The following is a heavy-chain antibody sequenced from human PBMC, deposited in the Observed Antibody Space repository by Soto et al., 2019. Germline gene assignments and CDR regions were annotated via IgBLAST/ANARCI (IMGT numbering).Heavy chain of an antibody. Sequence: EVQLVESGGGLVKPGGSLRLSCAASGFTFSSYSMNWVRQAPGKGLEWVSSISSSSSYIYYADSVKGRFTISRDNAKNSLYLQMNSLRAEDTAVYYCAREPHYGSGMAYYFDYWGQGTLVTVSS. CDR1: GFTFSSYS. D-gene: IGHD3-10*01. J-gene: IGHJ4*02. CDR2: ISSSSSYI. CDR3: AREPHYGSGMAYYFDY. V-gene: IGHV3-21*01.